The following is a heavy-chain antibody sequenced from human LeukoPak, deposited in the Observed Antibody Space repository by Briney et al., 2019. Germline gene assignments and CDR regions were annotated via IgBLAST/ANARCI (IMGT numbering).Heavy chain of an antibody. CDR2: MNPNSGNT. CDR1: GYTFTSYD. V-gene: IGHV1-8*02. J-gene: IGHJ5*02. D-gene: IGHD3-10*01. Sequence: ASVKVSCKASGYTFTSYDINWVRQATGQGLEWLGWMNPNSGNTGYAQNFQGRVTMTRNTSIDTAYMELSSLRYEDTAVYYCARDYYGSKSSSFDPWGQGTLVTVSS. CDR3: ARDYYGSKSSSFDP.